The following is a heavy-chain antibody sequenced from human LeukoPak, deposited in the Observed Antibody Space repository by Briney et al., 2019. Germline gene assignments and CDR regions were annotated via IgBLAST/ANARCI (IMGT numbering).Heavy chain of an antibody. J-gene: IGHJ5*02. CDR2: MNPNSGNT. CDR3: ARAGRGTSSWFGGNWFDP. V-gene: IGHV1-8*01. Sequence: GASVKVSCKASGYTFTSYDINWVRQATGQGLEWMGWMNPNSGNTGYAQKFQGRVTMTRNTSISTAYMELSGLRSEDTAVYYCARAGRGTSSWFGGNWFDPWGQGTLVTVSS. D-gene: IGHD6-13*01. CDR1: GYTFTSYD.